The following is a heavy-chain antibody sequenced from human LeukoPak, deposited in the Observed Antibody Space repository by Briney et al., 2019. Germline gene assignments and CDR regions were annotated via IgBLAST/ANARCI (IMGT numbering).Heavy chain of an antibody. Sequence: GGSLRLSCAASGFTFSSYAMSWVRQAPGKGLEWVSAISGSGGSTYYADSVKGRFTISRDNSKNTLYLQMNSLRAEDTAVYYCAKSRYCSSTSCHGHFDYWGQGALVTVSS. CDR3: AKSRYCSSTSCHGHFDY. V-gene: IGHV3-23*01. D-gene: IGHD2-2*01. CDR1: GFTFSSYA. CDR2: ISGSGGST. J-gene: IGHJ4*02.